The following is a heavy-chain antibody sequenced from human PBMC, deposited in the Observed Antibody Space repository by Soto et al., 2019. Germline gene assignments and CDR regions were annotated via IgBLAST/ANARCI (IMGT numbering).Heavy chain of an antibody. V-gene: IGHV3-23*01. CDR3: AKLPLVLALVFDY. CDR2: ISGSGDNT. Sequence: GGSLRLSCAASGFTFYNYWMHWVRQAPGKGLEWVSAISGSGDNTYYADSVKGRFTISRDNSKNTLFLQMNSLRAEDTAVYYCAKLPLVLALVFDYWGRGTLVPVSS. CDR1: GFTFYNYW. J-gene: IGHJ4*02.